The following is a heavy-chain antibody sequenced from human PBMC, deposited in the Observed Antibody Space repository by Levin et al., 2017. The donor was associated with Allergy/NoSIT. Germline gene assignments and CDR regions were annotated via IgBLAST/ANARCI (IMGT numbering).Heavy chain of an antibody. Sequence: SQTLSLTCAVSGGSISSSNWWSWVRQPPGKGLEWIGEIYHSGSTNYNPSLKSRVTISVDKSKNQFSLKLSSVTAADTAVYYCARDGYYDSSGYADYWGQGTLVTVSS. J-gene: IGHJ4*02. V-gene: IGHV4-4*02. CDR2: IYHSGST. CDR1: GGSISSSNW. D-gene: IGHD3-22*01. CDR3: ARDGYYDSSGYADY.